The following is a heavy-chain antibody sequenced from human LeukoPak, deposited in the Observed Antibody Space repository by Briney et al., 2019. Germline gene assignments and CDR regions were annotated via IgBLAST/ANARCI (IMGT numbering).Heavy chain of an antibody. CDR2: IVVGSGNT. Sequence: SVKVSCKASGFTFTSSAVQWVRQARGQRLEWIGWIVVGSGNTNYAQKFQERVTITRDMSTSTAYMELGSLRSEDTAVYYCTADHLHYDSSGSKENWGQGTLVTVSS. CDR1: GFTFTSSA. CDR3: TADHLHYDSSGSKEN. D-gene: IGHD3-22*01. V-gene: IGHV1-58*01. J-gene: IGHJ4*02.